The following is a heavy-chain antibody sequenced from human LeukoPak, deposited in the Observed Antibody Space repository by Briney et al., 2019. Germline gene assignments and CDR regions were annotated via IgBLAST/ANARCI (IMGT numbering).Heavy chain of an antibody. CDR2: ISYDGSNK. CDR3: ARDAADTAMGTGLFDY. D-gene: IGHD5-18*01. J-gene: IGHJ4*02. V-gene: IGHV3-30-3*01. CDR1: GFTFSSYA. Sequence: GGSLRLTCAASGFTFSSYAMHWVRQAPGKGLEWVAVISYDGSNKYYPDSVKGRFTISRDNSKNTLYLQMNSLRAEDTAVYYCARDAADTAMGTGLFDYWGQGTLVTVSS.